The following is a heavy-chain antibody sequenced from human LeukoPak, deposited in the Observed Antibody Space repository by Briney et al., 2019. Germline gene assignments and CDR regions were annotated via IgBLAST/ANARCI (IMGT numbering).Heavy chain of an antibody. Sequence: PGGSLRLSCAASGFTFSSYSMNWVRRAPGKGLEWISFISGSSRTIYYADSVRGRFTISRENAKNTLYLQMNSLRAEDTAVYYCARVARWDSSGYLFDYWGQGTLVTVSS. D-gene: IGHD3-22*01. CDR2: ISGSSRTI. V-gene: IGHV3-48*04. CDR1: GFTFSSYS. J-gene: IGHJ4*02. CDR3: ARVARWDSSGYLFDY.